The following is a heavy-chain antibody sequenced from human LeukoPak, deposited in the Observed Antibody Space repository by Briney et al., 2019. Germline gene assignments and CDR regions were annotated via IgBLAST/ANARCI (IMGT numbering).Heavy chain of an antibody. V-gene: IGHV4-34*01. J-gene: IGHJ4*02. D-gene: IGHD6-6*01. CDR2: INHSGST. CDR1: GGSFSGYY. CDR3: ARHAPRFSIAARRPYFDY. Sequence: PSETLSLTCAVYGGSFSGYYWSWIRQPPGKGLEWIGEINHSGSTNYNPSLKSRVTISVDTSKNQFSLKLSSVTAADTAVYYCARHAPRFSIAARRPYFDYWGQGTLVTVSS.